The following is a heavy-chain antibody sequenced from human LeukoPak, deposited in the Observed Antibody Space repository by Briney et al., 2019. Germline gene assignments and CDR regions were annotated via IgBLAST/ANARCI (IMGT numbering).Heavy chain of an antibody. CDR3: AAYCSGGSCYSDSDY. D-gene: IGHD2-15*01. CDR2: IYHSGST. J-gene: IGHJ4*02. Sequence: SETLSLTCAVYGGSFSGYCWGWIRQPPGKGLEWIGSIYHSGSTYYNPSLKSRVTISVDTSKNQFSLKLSSVTAADTAVYYCAAYCSGGSCYSDSDYWGQGTLVTVSS. V-gene: IGHV4-38-2*01. CDR1: GGSFSGYC.